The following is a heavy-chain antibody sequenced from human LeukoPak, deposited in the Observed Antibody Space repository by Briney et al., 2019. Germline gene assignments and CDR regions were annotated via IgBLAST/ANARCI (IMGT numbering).Heavy chain of an antibody. J-gene: IGHJ4*02. CDR3: ARDPPDY. CDR1: GFTFSTYW. V-gene: IGHV3-74*01. CDR2: VNRDGSTT. Sequence: PGGSLRLSCAASGFTFSTYWMHWVRQAPGKGLVWVSCVNRDGSTTRHADSVKGRFTISRDNAKNTLFLQMNSLRAEDTAVYYCARDPPDYWGQGTPVTVSS.